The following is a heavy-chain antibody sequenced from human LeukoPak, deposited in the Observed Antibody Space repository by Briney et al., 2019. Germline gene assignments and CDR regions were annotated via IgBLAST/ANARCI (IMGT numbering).Heavy chain of an antibody. D-gene: IGHD3-10*01. CDR2: IEYSGST. Sequence: SETLSLTCTVSGGSISSSNYYWGWIRQPPGKGLEWIGSIEYSGSTHYNPSLKSRVTVSVDTSKNQFTVNLRSVTAADTAVYYCTRHFGSGRDDYWGQGTLVTVSS. V-gene: IGHV4-39*01. CDR1: GGSISSSNYY. CDR3: TRHFGSGRDDY. J-gene: IGHJ4*02.